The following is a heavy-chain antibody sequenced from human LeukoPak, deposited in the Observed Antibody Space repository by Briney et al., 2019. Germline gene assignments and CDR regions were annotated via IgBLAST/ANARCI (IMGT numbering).Heavy chain of an antibody. D-gene: IGHD6-13*01. CDR2: ISASSSYT. J-gene: IGHJ4*02. CDR3: AAGTAADY. Sequence: PGGSLRLSCVVSGIPFSDYYMNWIRQTPEKGLEWISYISASSSYTDYADSVKGRFTISTDSAQNALFLQMNRLRVEDTAVYYCAAGTAADYWGQGTQVTVSS. V-gene: IGHV3-11*03. CDR1: GIPFSDYY.